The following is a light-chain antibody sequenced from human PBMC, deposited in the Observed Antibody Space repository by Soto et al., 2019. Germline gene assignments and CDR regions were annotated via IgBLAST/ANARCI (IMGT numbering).Light chain of an antibody. Sequence: EIVLTQSPGTLSLSPGERATLSCRASQSVSSSFLAWYQQKPGQAPRLLIYGASSRATGIPDRFSGSGSGXXXXXXXXXXXXEDVAXXXXXQYGSSPLTFGGGTKVEIK. V-gene: IGKV3-20*01. CDR3: XQYGSSPLT. CDR2: GAS. CDR1: QSVSSSF. J-gene: IGKJ4*01.